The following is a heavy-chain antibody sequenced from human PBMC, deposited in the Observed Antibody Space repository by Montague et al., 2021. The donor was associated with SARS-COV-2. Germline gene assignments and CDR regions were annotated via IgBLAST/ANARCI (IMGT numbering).Heavy chain of an antibody. CDR2: FNYTGST. V-gene: IGHV4-34*01. J-gene: IGHJ4*02. Sequence: SETLSLTCTVFGGSFSEYYWTWIRQSPGKGLEWIGEFNYTGSTNYNPSLKSRVTISVDTSKNQFSLDLTSVTAADTAVYYCARGAPGYWGQGTLVTVSS. CDR1: GGSFSEYY. CDR3: ARGAPGY.